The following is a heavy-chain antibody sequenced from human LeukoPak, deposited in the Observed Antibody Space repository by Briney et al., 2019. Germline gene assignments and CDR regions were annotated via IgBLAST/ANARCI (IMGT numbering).Heavy chain of an antibody. D-gene: IGHD3-9*01. CDR2: INAGNGNT. J-gene: IGHJ5*02. Sequence: ASVKVSCKASGYTFTSYAMHWVRQAPGQRLEWMGWINAGNGNTKYSQKFQGRVTITRDTSASTAYMELSSLRSEDTAVYYCARLYYDILTGYWHWFDPWGQGTLVTVSS. CDR3: ARLYYDILTGYWHWFDP. V-gene: IGHV1-3*01. CDR1: GYTFTSYA.